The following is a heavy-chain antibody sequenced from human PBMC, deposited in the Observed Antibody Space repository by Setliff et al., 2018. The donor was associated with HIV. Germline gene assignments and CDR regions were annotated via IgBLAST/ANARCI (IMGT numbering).Heavy chain of an antibody. D-gene: IGHD2-8*01. CDR2: IYYSGST. CDR3: ASEAHSVYPPS. J-gene: IGHJ5*02. Sequence: SETLSLTCTVSGGSISSSSYYWGWIRQPPGKGLEWIGSIYYSGSTYYNPSRKSRVTISVETSKNEFSLRLTSVTAADTAVYYCASEAHSVYPPSWGPGILVTVSS. CDR1: GGSISSSSYY. V-gene: IGHV4-39*02.